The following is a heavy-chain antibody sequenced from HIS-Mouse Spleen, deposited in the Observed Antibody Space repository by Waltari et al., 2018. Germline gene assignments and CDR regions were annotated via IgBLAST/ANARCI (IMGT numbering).Heavy chain of an antibody. CDR3: ARAGTLHIVATTFDY. V-gene: IGHV3-30*04. CDR2: ISYDGSNK. CDR1: GFTFSSYS. Sequence: QVQLVESGGGVVQPGRSLGLSCAASGFTFSSYSMHWVRQAPGKGLEWVAVISYDGSNKYYADSVKGRFTISRDNSKNTLYLQMNSLRVEDTAVYYCARAGTLHIVATTFDYWGQGTLVTVSS. D-gene: IGHD5-12*01. J-gene: IGHJ4*02.